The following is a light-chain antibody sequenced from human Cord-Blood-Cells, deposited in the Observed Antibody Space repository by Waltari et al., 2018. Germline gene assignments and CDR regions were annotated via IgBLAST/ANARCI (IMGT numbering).Light chain of an antibody. V-gene: IGKV2-28*01. CDR1: QSLLHSNGYNY. CDR2: LGS. J-gene: IGKJ3*01. CDR3: RQALQTPFT. Sequence: DIVMTQSPLSLPVTPGEPASISCRSSQSLLHSNGYNYLDCYLQKPGQSPQLLIYLGSNRASGDPDRFSGSGSGTDFTLNISRVEAEDVGVYYCRQALQTPFTFGPGTKVDI.